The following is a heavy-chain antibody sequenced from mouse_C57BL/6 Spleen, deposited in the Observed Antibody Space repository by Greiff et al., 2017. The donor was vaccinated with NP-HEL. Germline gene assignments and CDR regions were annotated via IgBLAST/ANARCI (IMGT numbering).Heavy chain of an antibody. CDR3: ARGEGYGSSSDY. CDR1: GYTFTDYY. Sequence: VQLQQSGPELVKPGASVKISCKASGYTFTDYYMNWVKQSHGKSLEWIGDINPNNGGTSYNQKFKGKATLTVDKSSSTAYMELRSLTSEDSAVYYCARGEGYGSSSDYWGQGTTLTVSS. D-gene: IGHD1-1*01. V-gene: IGHV1-26*01. J-gene: IGHJ2*01. CDR2: INPNNGGT.